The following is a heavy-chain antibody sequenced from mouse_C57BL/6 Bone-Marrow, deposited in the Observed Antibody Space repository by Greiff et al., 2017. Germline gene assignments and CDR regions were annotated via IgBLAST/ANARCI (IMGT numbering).Heavy chain of an antibody. CDR2: ISSGGSYT. Sequence: EVKLQESGGDLVKPGGSLKLSCAASGFTFSSYGMSWVRQTPDKRLEWVATISSGGSYTYYPDSVKGRFTISRDNAKNTLYLQMSSLKSEDTAMYYCARHNLYYAMDYWGQGTSVTVSS. CDR1: GFTFSSYG. CDR3: ARHNLYYAMDY. V-gene: IGHV5-6*01. J-gene: IGHJ4*01.